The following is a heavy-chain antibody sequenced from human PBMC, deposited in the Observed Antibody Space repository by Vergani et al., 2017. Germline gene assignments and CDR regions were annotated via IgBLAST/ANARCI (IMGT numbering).Heavy chain of an antibody. CDR2: TSGSGGST. CDR1: GFTFSSYA. D-gene: IGHD3-9*01. CDR3: AKCLTILRYFGGPGDD. V-gene: IGHV3-23*01. Sequence: EVQLLESGGGLVQPGGSLRLSCAASGFTFSSYAMSWVGQAPGKGLGWVSATSGSGGSTYYADSVKGRFTISRDNSKNTLYRQMNSLRAEDTAVYYCAKCLTILRYFGGPGDDWGQGTLVTVSS. J-gene: IGHJ4*02.